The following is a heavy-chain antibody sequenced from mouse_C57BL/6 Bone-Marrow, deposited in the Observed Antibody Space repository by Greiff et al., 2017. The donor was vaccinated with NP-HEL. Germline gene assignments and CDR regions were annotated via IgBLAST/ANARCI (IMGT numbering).Heavy chain of an antibody. CDR1: GYTFTSYW. J-gene: IGHJ2*01. V-gene: IGHV1-64*01. D-gene: IGHD1-1*02. CDR3: ARCGNYHDY. Sequence: QVQLQQPGAELVKPGASVKLSCKASGYTFTSYWMPWVKQRPGQGLEWIGMIYSTSGSTNYNEKFTSKATLTVDKSSSTAYMQLSSLTSEDSAVYYCARCGNYHDYWGQGTTLTVSS. CDR2: IYSTSGST.